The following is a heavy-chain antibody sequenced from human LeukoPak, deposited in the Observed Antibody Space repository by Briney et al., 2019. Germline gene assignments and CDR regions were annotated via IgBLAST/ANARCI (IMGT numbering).Heavy chain of an antibody. Sequence: ASVKVSCKASGYTFTSFGINWVRQATGQGLEWMGWMNPNSGNTGYAQKFQGRVTITRNTSISTAYMELSSLRSEDTAVYYCARRYYDFWSGYSSRYYYMDVWGKGTTVTVSS. J-gene: IGHJ6*03. V-gene: IGHV1-8*03. CDR3: ARRYYDFWSGYSSRYYYMDV. CDR2: MNPNSGNT. D-gene: IGHD3-3*01. CDR1: GYTFTSFG.